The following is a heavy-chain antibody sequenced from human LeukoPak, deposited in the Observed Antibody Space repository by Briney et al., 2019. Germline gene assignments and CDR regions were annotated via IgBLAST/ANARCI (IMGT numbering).Heavy chain of an antibody. Sequence: ASVKVSCKASGYSFASFGINWVRQAPGQGLEWMGWISTYNGDTKYAQKLQGRVTMTRDTSTNTAYMGLRSLRSDDTAVYYCARDPSNSSGRYIFFDFWGQGTLVAVSS. CDR3: ARDPSNSSGRYIFFDF. D-gene: IGHD6-19*01. CDR2: ISTYNGDT. CDR1: GYSFASFG. J-gene: IGHJ4*02. V-gene: IGHV1-18*01.